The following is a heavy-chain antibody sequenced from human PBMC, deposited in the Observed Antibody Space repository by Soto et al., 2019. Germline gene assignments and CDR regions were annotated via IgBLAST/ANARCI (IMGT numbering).Heavy chain of an antibody. J-gene: IGHJ4*02. CDR2: IYYSGST. CDR3: ARLLGISFDWPYFDY. V-gene: IGHV4-61*08. D-gene: IGHD3-9*01. CDR1: GGSISSGDYY. Sequence: SETLCLTCTVAGGSISSGDYYWSWIRQPPGKGLEWIGYIYYSGSTNYNPSLKSRVTISVDTSKNQFSLKLSSVTAADTAVYYCARLLGISFDWPYFDYWGQGTLVTVSS.